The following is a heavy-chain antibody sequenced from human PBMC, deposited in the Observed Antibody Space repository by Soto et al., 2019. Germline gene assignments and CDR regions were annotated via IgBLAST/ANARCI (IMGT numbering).Heavy chain of an antibody. CDR1: GFTFSSYA. V-gene: IGHV3-23*01. CDR3: AKVEILGPVAY. J-gene: IGHJ4*02. CDR2: ISGSGGST. D-gene: IGHD3-10*01. Sequence: GGSLRLSCAASGFTFSSYAMSWVRQAPGKGLEWVSAISGSGGSTYYADSVKGRLTISRDNSKNTLYLQMNSLRAEDTAVYYCAKVEILGPVAYWGQGTLVTVSS.